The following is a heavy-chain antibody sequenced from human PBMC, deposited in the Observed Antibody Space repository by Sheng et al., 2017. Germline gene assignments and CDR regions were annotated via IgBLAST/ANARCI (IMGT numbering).Heavy chain of an antibody. V-gene: IGHV1-2*02. CDR2: MSLTSGVT. CDR3: ASSSGYSRSWGAFDY. J-gene: IGHJ4*02. D-gene: IGHD6-13*01. CDR1: GFTFTGYY. Sequence: QVQLVQSGAEVKKPGASVKVSCKVSGFTFTGYYMHWVRQAPGQGLEWMGWMSLTSGVTNYAQKFQGRVTMTRDTSISTAYMEVSSLTSDDTALYYCASSSGYSRSWGAFDYWGQGTLVTVSS.